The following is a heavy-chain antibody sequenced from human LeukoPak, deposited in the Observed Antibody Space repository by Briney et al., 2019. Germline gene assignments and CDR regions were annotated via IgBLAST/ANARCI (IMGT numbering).Heavy chain of an antibody. D-gene: IGHD2-21*01. J-gene: IGHJ6*02. V-gene: IGHV1-8*01. CDR1: GYTFTSYD. CDR3: ARGGAYSELDYYYGMDV. Sequence: GASVKASCKASGYTFTSYDINWVRQATGQGPEWMGWMNPNSGNTGYAQKFQGRVTMTRNTSISTAYMELSSLRSEDTAVYYCARGGAYSELDYYYGMDVWGQGTTVTVSS. CDR2: MNPNSGNT.